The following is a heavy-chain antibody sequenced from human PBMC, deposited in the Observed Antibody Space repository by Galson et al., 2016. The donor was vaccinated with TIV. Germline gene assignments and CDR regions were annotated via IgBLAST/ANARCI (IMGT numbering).Heavy chain of an antibody. Sequence: GKGLEWVSGISWRSIKADYADSVRGRFTISRDPAKNSLDLQMNSLRPEDTALYFCARGGYCSGGRCYSNGFLEFSGLDVWGQGTTVTVSS. CDR2: ISWRSIKA. CDR3: ARGGYCSGGRCYSNGFLEFSGLDV. D-gene: IGHD2-15*01. V-gene: IGHV3-9*01. J-gene: IGHJ6*02.